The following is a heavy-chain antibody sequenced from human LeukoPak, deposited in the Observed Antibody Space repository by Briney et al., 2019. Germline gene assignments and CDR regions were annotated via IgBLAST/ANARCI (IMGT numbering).Heavy chain of an antibody. Sequence: GRSLRLSCAASGFTFSSSGMHWVRQAPGKGLEWVALISYDGNNKYYADSVKGRFTMSRDNSRNTLYLLMNSLRAEDTALYYCAKDRNDTQKGLYYFDYWGQGTLVTVSS. CDR2: ISYDGNNK. J-gene: IGHJ4*02. CDR3: AKDRNDTQKGLYYFDY. D-gene: IGHD3-22*01. CDR1: GFTFSSSG. V-gene: IGHV3-30*18.